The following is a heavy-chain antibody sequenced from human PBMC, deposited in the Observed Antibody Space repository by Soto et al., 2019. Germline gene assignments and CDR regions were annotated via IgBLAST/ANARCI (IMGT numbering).Heavy chain of an antibody. Sequence: QVQLVESGGGVVQPGRSLRLSCAASGFTFSSYGMHWVRQAPGKGLEWVAVISYDGSNKYYADSVKGRFTXSRDNSKXXXXXXXXXXXAXXTVVYYCAKERVVKGYYGMDVWGQGTTVTVSS. J-gene: IGHJ6*02. CDR2: ISYDGSNK. V-gene: IGHV3-30*18. CDR1: GFTFSSYG. D-gene: IGHD3-3*01. CDR3: AKERVVKGYYGMDV.